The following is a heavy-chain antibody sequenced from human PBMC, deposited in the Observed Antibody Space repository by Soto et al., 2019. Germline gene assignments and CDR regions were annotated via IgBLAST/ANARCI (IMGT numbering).Heavy chain of an antibody. J-gene: IGHJ4*02. Sequence: SLRLSCAASGFTFSSYAMHWVRQAPGKGLEWVAVISYDGSNKYYADSVKGRFTISRDNSKNTLYLQMNSLRAEDTAAYYCARVGLSGGNSAPDYWGQGTLVTVSS. CDR1: GFTFSSYA. CDR2: ISYDGSNK. CDR3: ARVGLSGGNSAPDY. V-gene: IGHV3-30-3*01. D-gene: IGHD2-21*02.